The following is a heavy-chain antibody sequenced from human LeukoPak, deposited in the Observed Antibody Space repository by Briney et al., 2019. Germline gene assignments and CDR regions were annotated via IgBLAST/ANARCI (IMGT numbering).Heavy chain of an antibody. D-gene: IGHD5-12*01. V-gene: IGHV4-4*07. CDR2: INASGST. CDR3: ARGMAVAYDYNWFDP. CDR1: GGSISSYY. Sequence: PSETLSLTCSVSGGSISSYYWSWIRQTAGKGLEWIGRINASGSTRFNPSLKSQVTMSVDTSKNQFSLKLSSVTAADTAVYFCARGMAVAYDYNWFDPWGQGTLVTVSS. J-gene: IGHJ5*02.